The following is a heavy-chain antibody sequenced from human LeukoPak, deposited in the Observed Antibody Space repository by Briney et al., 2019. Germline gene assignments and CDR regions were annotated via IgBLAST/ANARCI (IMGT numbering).Heavy chain of an antibody. CDR2: IYPGDSDT. CDR3: ARRKILTGYSDY. CDR1: GYIFTSYW. Sequence: GASLQISCKGSGYIFTSYWIGWVRPLPGKGLEWMGIIYPGDSDTRYSPSFQGQVTISADKSISTAYLQWSSLKASDTAMYYCARRKILTGYSDYWGQGTLVTVSS. D-gene: IGHD3-9*01. V-gene: IGHV5-51*01. J-gene: IGHJ4*02.